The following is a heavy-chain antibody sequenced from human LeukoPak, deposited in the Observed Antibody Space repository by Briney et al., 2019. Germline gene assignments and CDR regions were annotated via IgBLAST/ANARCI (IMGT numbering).Heavy chain of an antibody. CDR1: GFTFSSYG. CDR3: AREDSSGWPGAFDI. D-gene: IGHD6-19*01. Sequence: PGGSLRLSCAASGFTFSSYGMHWVRQAPGKGLEWVAFIRYDGSNKYYADSVKGRFTISRDNSKNTLYLQMNSLRAEDTAVYYCAREDSSGWPGAFDIWGQGTMVTVSS. CDR2: IRYDGSNK. J-gene: IGHJ3*02. V-gene: IGHV3-30*02.